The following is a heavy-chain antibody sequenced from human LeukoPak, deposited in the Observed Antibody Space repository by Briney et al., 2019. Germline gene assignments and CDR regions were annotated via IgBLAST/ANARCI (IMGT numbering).Heavy chain of an antibody. J-gene: IGHJ4*02. V-gene: IGHV3-30-3*01. CDR2: ISYDGSNK. CDR3: ARDRVGATDYFDY. CDR1: GFTFSSYA. D-gene: IGHD1-26*01. Sequence: GGSLRLSCAASGFTFSSYAMHWVRQAPGKGLEWVAVISYDGSNKYYADSVKGRFTISRDNSKNTLYPQMNSLRAEDTAVYYCARDRVGATDYFDYWGQGTLVTVSS.